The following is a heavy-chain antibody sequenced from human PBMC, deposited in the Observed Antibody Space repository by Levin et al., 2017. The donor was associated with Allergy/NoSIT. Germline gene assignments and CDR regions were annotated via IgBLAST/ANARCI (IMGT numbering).Heavy chain of an antibody. CDR2: IYYSGST. CDR1: GGSISSGDYY. V-gene: IGHV4-30-4*01. Sequence: PSETLSLTCTVSGGSISSGDYYWSWIRQPPGKGLEWIGYIYYSGSTYYNPSLKSRVTISVDTSKNQFSLKLSSVTAADTAVYYCARSDVLRFLEWLPPLTWGQGTLVTVSS. D-gene: IGHD3-3*01. CDR3: ARSDVLRFLEWLPPLT. J-gene: IGHJ5*02.